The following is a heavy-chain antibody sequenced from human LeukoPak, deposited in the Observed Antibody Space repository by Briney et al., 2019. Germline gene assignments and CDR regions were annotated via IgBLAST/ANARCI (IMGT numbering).Heavy chain of an antibody. V-gene: IGHV4-38-2*01. Sequence: SETLSLTCAVSGYSISSGYYWGWIRQPPGKGLEWIGSIYYSGSTNYNPSLKSRVTISVDTSKNQFSLKLSSVTAADTAVYYCARASSYSSGYYFDYWGQGTLVTVSS. CDR1: GYSISSGYY. D-gene: IGHD3-22*01. J-gene: IGHJ4*02. CDR2: IYYSGST. CDR3: ARASSYSSGYYFDY.